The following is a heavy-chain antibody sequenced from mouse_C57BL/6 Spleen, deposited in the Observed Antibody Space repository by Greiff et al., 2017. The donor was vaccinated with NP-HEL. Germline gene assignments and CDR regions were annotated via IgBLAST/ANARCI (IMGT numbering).Heavy chain of an antibody. J-gene: IGHJ2*01. V-gene: IGHV1-80*01. D-gene: IGHD2-3*01. CDR3: ARAPLYDPPEGYFDY. CDR1: GYAFSSYW. CDR2: IYPGDGDT. Sequence: QVQLQQSGAELVKPGASVKISCKASGYAFSSYWMNWVKQRPGKGLEWIGQIYPGDGDTNYNGKFKGKATLTADKSSSTAYMQLSSLTSEDSAVYFCARAPLYDPPEGYFDYWGQGTTLTVSS.